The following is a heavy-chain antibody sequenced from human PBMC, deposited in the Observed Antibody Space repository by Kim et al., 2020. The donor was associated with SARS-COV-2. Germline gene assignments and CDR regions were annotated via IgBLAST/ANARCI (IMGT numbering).Heavy chain of an antibody. J-gene: IGHJ3*02. CDR3: ARDGWQWLGAFDI. D-gene: IGHD6-19*01. V-gene: IGHV1-3*01. Sequence: YSQEFQGRVTITKDTSASTAYMELSSLRSEDTAVYYCARDGWQWLGAFDIWGQGTMVTVSS.